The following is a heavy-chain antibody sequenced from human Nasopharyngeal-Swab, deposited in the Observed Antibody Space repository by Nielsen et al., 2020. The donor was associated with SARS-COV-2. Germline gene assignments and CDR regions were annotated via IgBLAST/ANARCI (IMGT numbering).Heavy chain of an antibody. Sequence: SETLSLTCTVSGYSISSGYYWGWIRQPPGKGLEWIGSIYHSGSTYYNPSLKSRVTISVDTSKNQFSLKLSSVAAADTAVYYCARERQRLKYYYDSSGYYLDAFDIWGQGTMVTVSS. D-gene: IGHD3-22*01. CDR1: GYSISSGYY. J-gene: IGHJ3*02. CDR2: IYHSGST. CDR3: ARERQRLKYYYDSSGYYLDAFDI. V-gene: IGHV4-38-2*02.